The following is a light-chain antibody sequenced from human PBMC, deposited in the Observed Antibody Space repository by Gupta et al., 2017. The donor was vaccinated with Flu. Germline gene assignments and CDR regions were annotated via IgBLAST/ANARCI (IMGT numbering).Light chain of an antibody. CDR3: SSYTSSSTYV. CDR1: SSDVGGYNY. CDR2: EVS. Sequence: QSALPQPASVSGSPAPSHTISSTGTSSDVGGYNYVSWYQQHPGKAPKLMIYEVSNRPSGVSNRFSGSKSGNTASLTISGLQAEDEADYYCSSYTSSSTYVFGTGTKVTVL. V-gene: IGLV2-14*01. J-gene: IGLJ1*01.